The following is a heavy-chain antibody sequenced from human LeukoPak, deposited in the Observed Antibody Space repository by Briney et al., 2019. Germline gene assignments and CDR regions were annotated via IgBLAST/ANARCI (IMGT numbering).Heavy chain of an antibody. CDR2: INPNSGGT. CDR1: GYTFTGYY. V-gene: IGHV1-2*02. CDR3: ARARKMAAAGTQIGDY. Sequence: GASVKVSCKASGYTFTGYYMHWVRQAPGQELEWMGWINPNSGGTNYAQKFQGRVTMTRDTSISTAYMELSRLRSDDTAVYYCARARKMAAAGTQIGDYWGQGTLVTVSS. J-gene: IGHJ4*02. D-gene: IGHD6-13*01.